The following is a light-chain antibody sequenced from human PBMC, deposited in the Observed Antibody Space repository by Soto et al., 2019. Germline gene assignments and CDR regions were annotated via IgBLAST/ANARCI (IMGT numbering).Light chain of an antibody. J-gene: IGLJ1*01. CDR1: SSNIGAGYD. Sequence: QSVLTQPPSVSGAPGQRVTISCTGSSSNIGAGYDVHWYQRLPGTAPKVLIYNNNNRPPGVPDRFSGSKSGTSASLAITGLQAEDEADYYCQSYDSSLSGSYVFGTGTKLTVL. CDR2: NNN. V-gene: IGLV1-40*01. CDR3: QSYDSSLSGSYV.